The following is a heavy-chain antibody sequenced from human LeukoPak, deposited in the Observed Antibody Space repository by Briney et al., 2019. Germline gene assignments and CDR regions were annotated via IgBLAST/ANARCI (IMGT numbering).Heavy chain of an antibody. D-gene: IGHD6-13*01. V-gene: IGHV3-23*01. CDR3: ARGGRVYSSSWYVFDY. CDR2: ISGSGGST. CDR1: GFTFSSYA. Sequence: GGSLRLSCAASGFTFSSYAMSWVRQAPGKGLEWVSAISGSGGSTYYADSVKGRFTISRDNAKNSLYLQMNSLRAEDTAVYYCARGGRVYSSSWYVFDYWGQGTLVTVSS. J-gene: IGHJ4*02.